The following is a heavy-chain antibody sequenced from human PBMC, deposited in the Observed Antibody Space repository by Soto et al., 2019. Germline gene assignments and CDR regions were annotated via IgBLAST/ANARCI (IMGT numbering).Heavy chain of an antibody. CDR3: ARGLRPGTTAPIYYYYYMDV. V-gene: IGHV1-8*02. CDR2: MNPNSGNT. CDR1: GYTFTSYD. J-gene: IGHJ6*03. Sequence: ASVKVSCKASGYTFTSYDINWVRQATGQGLEWMGWMNPNSGNTGYAQKFQGRVTMTRNTSISTAYMELSSLRSEDTAVYYCARGLRPGTTAPIYYYYYMDVWGKGTTVTVSS. D-gene: IGHD1-1*01.